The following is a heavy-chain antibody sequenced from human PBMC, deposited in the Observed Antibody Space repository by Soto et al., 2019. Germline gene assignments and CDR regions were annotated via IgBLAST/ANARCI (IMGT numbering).Heavy chain of an antibody. Sequence: SETLSLTCTVSGGSISSYYWSWIRQPPGKGLEWIGYIYYSGSTNYNPTLKSRVTISVDTSKHQFPLKLSSVTAADTAVYYCARTRDDYYYYYGMDVWGQGTTVTVSS. J-gene: IGHJ6*02. CDR1: GGSISSYY. CDR2: IYYSGST. CDR3: ARTRDDYYYYYGMDV. V-gene: IGHV4-59*01.